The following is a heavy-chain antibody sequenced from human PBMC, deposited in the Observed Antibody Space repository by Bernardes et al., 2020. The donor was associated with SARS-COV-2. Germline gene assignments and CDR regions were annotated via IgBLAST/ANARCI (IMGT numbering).Heavy chain of an antibody. V-gene: IGHV4-34*01. CDR3: ATGALITIFGVVKRRAFDM. D-gene: IGHD3-3*01. J-gene: IGHJ3*02. CDR1: GGSFSGYY. CDR2: INHSGST. Sequence: SETLSLTCAVYGGSFSGYYWSWIRQPPGKGLEWIGEINHSGSTNYNPSLKSRVTISVDTSKNQFSLKLSSVTAADTAVYYCATGALITIFGVVKRRAFDMWGQGTMGTVSS.